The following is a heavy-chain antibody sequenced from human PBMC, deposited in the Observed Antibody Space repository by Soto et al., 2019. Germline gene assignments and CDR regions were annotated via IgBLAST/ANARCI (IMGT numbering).Heavy chain of an antibody. CDR2: IYHSGST. V-gene: IGHV4-4*02. Sequence: PSETLSLTCAVSGGSISSSNWWSWVRQPPGKGLEWIGEIYHSGSTNYNPSLKSRVTISVDKSKNQFSLKLSSVTAADTAVYYCARDVRGCTNGICYTLPLDYWGQGTLVTVSS. D-gene: IGHD2-8*01. J-gene: IGHJ4*02. CDR3: ARDVRGCTNGICYTLPLDY. CDR1: GGSISSSNW.